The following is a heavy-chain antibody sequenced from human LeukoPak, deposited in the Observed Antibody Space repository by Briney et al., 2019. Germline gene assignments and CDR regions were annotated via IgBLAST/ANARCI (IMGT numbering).Heavy chain of an antibody. D-gene: IGHD3-22*01. V-gene: IGHV1-2*06. J-gene: IGHJ5*02. CDR1: GYTFTGYY. CDR3: ARSRRITTIVVVSNWFDP. Sequence: ASVKVSCKASGYTFTGYYMHWVRQAPGQGLEWMGRINPNSGGTNYAQKFQGRVTMTRDTSISTAYMELSRLRSDDTAVYYCARSRRITTIVVVSNWFDPWGQGTLVTVSS. CDR2: INPNSGGT.